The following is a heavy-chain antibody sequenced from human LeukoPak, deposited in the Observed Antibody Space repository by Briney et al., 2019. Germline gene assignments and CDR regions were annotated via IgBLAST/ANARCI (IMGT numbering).Heavy chain of an antibody. D-gene: IGHD3-22*01. CDR2: ISYDGSNK. V-gene: IGHV3-30*04. Sequence: GGSLRLSCAASGFTFSSYAMHWVRQAPGKGLEWVAVISYDGSNKYYADSVKGRFTISRDNTKNTLYLQMNGLRAEDTAVYYCAREGVYSSGWSAYHYDSSGYGHLDYWGQGTLVTVSS. CDR1: GFTFSSYA. J-gene: IGHJ4*02. CDR3: AREGVYSSGWSAYHYDSSGYGHLDY.